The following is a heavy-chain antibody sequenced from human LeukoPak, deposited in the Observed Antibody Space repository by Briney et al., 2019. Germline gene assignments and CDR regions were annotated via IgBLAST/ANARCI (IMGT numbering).Heavy chain of an antibody. V-gene: IGHV3-21*04. J-gene: IGHJ6*02. CDR1: GFTFSSYS. D-gene: IGHD2-21*02. Sequence: GGSLRLSCAASGFTFSSYSMNWVRQAPGKGLEWVSSISSSSGSIYYADSVNGRYTISRNNANNSLYLKINSLRVEDTNVLYCVSEQISDCDYVRYYYGMDVWGQGTTVAVS. CDR2: ISSSSGSI. CDR3: VSEQISDCDYVRYYYGMDV.